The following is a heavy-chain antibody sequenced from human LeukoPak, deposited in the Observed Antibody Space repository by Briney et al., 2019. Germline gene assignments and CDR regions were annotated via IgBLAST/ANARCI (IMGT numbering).Heavy chain of an antibody. CDR3: AREGDYYDSSGYRRRDLDY. J-gene: IGHJ4*02. V-gene: IGHV4-39*07. CDR2: IYHSGRT. Sequence: SETLSLTCTVSGGSISSSSYYWGWIRQPPGKGLEWIGSIYHSGRTYYNPSLKSRVTISVDTSNNQFSLKLNSVTAADTAVYYCAREGDYYDSSGYRRRDLDYWGQGTLVTVSS. CDR1: GGSISSSSYY. D-gene: IGHD3-22*01.